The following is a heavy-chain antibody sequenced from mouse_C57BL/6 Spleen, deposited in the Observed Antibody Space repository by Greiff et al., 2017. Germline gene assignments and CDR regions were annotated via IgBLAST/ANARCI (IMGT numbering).Heavy chain of an antibody. CDR2: IDPSDSYT. V-gene: IGHV1-69*01. CDR3: ARIDWDGDY. J-gene: IGHJ2*01. Sequence: VQLQQPGAELVMPGASVKLSCKASGYTFTSYWMHWVKQRPGQGLEWIGEIDPSDSYTNYNQKFKGKSTLTVDKSSSTAYMQLSSLTSEDSAVYYCARIDWDGDYWGQGTTLTVSS. D-gene: IGHD4-1*01. CDR1: GYTFTSYW.